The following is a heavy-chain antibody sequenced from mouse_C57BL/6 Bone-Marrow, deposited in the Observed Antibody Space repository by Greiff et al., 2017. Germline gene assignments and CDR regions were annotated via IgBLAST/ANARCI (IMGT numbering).Heavy chain of an antibody. CDR2: LNPGRGGT. J-gene: IGHJ3*01. CDR1: GYAFTNYL. D-gene: IGHD4-1*01. V-gene: IGHV1-54*01. CDR3: ARELGWFAY. Sequence: VQVVESGAELVRPGTSVKVSCKASGYAFTNYLIEWVKQRPGQGLAWIGVLNPGRGGTNYNEKFKGKATLTADKSASTAYMQLSSLTSEDAAVYFCARELGWFAYWCQGTLVTVAA.